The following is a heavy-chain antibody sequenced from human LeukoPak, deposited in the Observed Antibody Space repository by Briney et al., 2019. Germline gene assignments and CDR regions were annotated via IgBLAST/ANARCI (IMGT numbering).Heavy chain of an antibody. CDR2: INSDGSST. D-gene: IGHD3-16*01. V-gene: IGHV3-74*01. Sequence: PGGSLRLSCAASGFTFSSYWMHWVRQAPGKGLVWVSRINSDGSSTSYADSVKGLFTISRDNAKNTLYLQMNSLRAEDTAVYYWARSALGGAFDIWGQGTMVTVSS. CDR3: ARSALGGAFDI. J-gene: IGHJ3*02. CDR1: GFTFSSYW.